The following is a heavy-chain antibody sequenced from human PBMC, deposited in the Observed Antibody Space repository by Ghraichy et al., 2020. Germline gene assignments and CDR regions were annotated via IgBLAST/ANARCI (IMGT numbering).Heavy chain of an antibody. J-gene: IGHJ3*02. D-gene: IGHD3-22*01. CDR2: IYYSGST. V-gene: IGHV4-61*01. CDR1: GGSVSSGSYY. CDR3: AREDYYDSSGYYYGGLLAFDI. Sequence: SQTLSLTCTVSGGSVSSGSYYWSWIRQPPGKGLEWIGYIYYSGSTNYNPSLKSRVTISVDTSKNQFSLKLSSVTAADTAVYYCAREDYYDSSGYYYGGLLAFDIWGQGTMVTVSS.